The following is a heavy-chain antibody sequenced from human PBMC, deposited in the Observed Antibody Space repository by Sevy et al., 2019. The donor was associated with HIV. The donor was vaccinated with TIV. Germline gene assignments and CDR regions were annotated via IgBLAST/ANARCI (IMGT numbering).Heavy chain of an antibody. V-gene: IGHV3-21*01. CDR3: ARGGLYYYDSSGGTDY. D-gene: IGHD3-22*01. Sequence: GGSLRLSCAASGFTFSSYSMNWVRQAPGKGLEWVSSISSSSSYIYYADSVKGRFTISRDNAKSSLYLQMNSLRAEDTAVYYCARGGLYYYDSSGGTDYWGQGTLVTVSS. J-gene: IGHJ4*02. CDR1: GFTFSSYS. CDR2: ISSSSSYI.